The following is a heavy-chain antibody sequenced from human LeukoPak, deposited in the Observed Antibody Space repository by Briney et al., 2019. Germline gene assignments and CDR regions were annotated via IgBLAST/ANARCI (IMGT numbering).Heavy chain of an antibody. CDR1: GGTFSSYA. CDR2: IIPIFGTA. D-gene: IGHD4/OR15-4a*01. V-gene: IGHV1-69*13. Sequence: SVKVSCKASGGTFSSYAISWVRQAPGQGLEWMGGIIPIFGTANYAQKFQGRVTITADESTSTAYMELSSLRSEDTAVYYCARVHGGLWGDDTRFDHWGQGTLVTVSS. CDR3: ARVHGGLWGDDTRFDH. J-gene: IGHJ4*02.